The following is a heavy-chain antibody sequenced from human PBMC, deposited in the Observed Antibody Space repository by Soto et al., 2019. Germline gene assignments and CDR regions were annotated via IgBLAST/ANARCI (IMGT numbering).Heavy chain of an antibody. J-gene: IGHJ4*02. V-gene: IGHV4-30-4*01. CDR3: ARAPVGMDSINFFDH. CDR2: IYNGGRT. Sequence: PSETLSLTCTVSGDSISSDGYHWSWSRHSPGKGLEWIGYIYNGGRTFYRPSLESRINMSLDATKNSYSLRLTSVTAADTAVYYCARAPVGMDSINFFDHWGQGILVTVSS. D-gene: IGHD2-8*01. CDR1: GDSISSDGYH.